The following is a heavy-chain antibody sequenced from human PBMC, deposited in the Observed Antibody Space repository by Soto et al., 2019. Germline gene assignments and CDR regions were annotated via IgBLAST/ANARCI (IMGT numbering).Heavy chain of an antibody. CDR3: ARQRTTVVTQAYFDH. D-gene: IGHD2-21*02. V-gene: IGHV4-39*01. J-gene: IGHJ4*02. CDR2: IYYSGRT. Sequence: SETLSLTCIVSGESISSRSYYWGWIRQPPGKGLEWIGSIYYSGRTYYNPSFKSRVTISIDTSKNQFSLKLSSVTATDTAVYYCARQRTTVVTQAYFDHWGQGALVTVSS. CDR1: GESISSRSYY.